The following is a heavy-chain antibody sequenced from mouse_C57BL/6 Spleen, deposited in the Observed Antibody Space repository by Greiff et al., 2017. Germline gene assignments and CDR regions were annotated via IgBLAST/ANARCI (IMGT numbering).Heavy chain of an antibody. J-gene: IGHJ2*01. D-gene: IGHD2-2*01. CDR2: IDPSDSYT. CDR3: ARGAVKNYFDY. Sequence: QVQLQQPGAELVKPGASVKLSCKASGYTFTSYWMPWVKQRPGQGLEWIGEIDPSDSYTNYNQKFKGKATLTVDTSSSTAYMQLSSLTSEDAAVYYCARGAVKNYFDYWGKGTTLTVSS. CDR1: GYTFTSYW. V-gene: IGHV1-50*01.